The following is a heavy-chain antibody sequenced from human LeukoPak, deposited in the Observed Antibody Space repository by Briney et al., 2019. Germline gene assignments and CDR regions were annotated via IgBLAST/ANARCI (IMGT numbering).Heavy chain of an antibody. CDR1: GGSITSYY. CDR3: ANSYGSGSRFDF. D-gene: IGHD3-10*01. CDR2: IHYSGIT. V-gene: IGHV4-59*01. J-gene: IGHJ4*02. Sequence: PSETLSLTCTVSGGSITSYYWSWIRQPPGKGLEWIGHIHYSGITNYKPSLKSRVTISVDTPKNQFSLKLSSVTAADTAVYYCANSYGSGSRFDFWGQGTLVTVSS.